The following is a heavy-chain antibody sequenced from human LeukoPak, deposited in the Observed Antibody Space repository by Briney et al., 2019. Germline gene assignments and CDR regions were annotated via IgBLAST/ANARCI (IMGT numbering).Heavy chain of an antibody. D-gene: IGHD2-21*02. CDR3: TAIRPDY. Sequence: GGSLRLSCAASGFTFSTSWMHWVRQAPGKGLVWVARFKSDVRSTDYADSVKGRFTISRDDANNILYLQMNSLRAEDTAVYYCTAIRPDYWGQGTVVTVSS. CDR2: FKSDVRST. V-gene: IGHV3-74*01. CDR1: GFTFSTSW. J-gene: IGHJ4*02.